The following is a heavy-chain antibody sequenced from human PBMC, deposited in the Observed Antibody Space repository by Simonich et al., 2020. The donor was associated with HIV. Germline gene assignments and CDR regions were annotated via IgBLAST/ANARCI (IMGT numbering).Heavy chain of an antibody. CDR1: GYTFTSYG. CDR3: ARTRRITIFGVVRGNGMDV. Sequence: QVQLVQSGAEVKKPGASVKVSCKASGYTFTSYGISWVRQAPGQGLEWMGGSSAYNVSTNYAQKLQGRVTMTTDTSTSTAYMELRSLRSDDTAVYYCARTRRITIFGVVRGNGMDVWGQGTTVTVSS. CDR2: SSAYNVST. D-gene: IGHD3-3*01. V-gene: IGHV1-18*01. J-gene: IGHJ6*02.